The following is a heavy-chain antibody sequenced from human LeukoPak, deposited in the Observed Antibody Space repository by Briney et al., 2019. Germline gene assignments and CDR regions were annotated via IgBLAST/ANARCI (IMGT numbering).Heavy chain of an antibody. D-gene: IGHD2-21*02. V-gene: IGHV1-8*03. CDR1: GYTFTSYD. CDR3: ARAATVSPHYYYYMDV. Sequence: ASVKVSCKASGYTFTSYDINWVRQATGQGLEWMGWMNPNSGNTGYAQKFQGRVTITRNTSISTAYMELSSLRSEDTAVYYCARAATVSPHYYYYMDVWGKGTTVTVSS. J-gene: IGHJ6*03. CDR2: MNPNSGNT.